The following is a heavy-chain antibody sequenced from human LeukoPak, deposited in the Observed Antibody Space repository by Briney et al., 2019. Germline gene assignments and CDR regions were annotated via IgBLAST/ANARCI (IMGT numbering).Heavy chain of an antibody. V-gene: IGHV3-30-3*01. J-gene: IGHJ5*02. D-gene: IGHD3-22*01. CDR2: TSYDGNNK. Sequence: GGSLRLSCAASGFTFSSFAIHWVRQAPGKGLEWVAVTSYDGNNKQYADSVKGRFTISRDNSKHTLYLQMNSLRVDDTAVYHCARDWSDYYDSSGYYYNWFDPWGQGTLVTVSS. CDR1: GFTFSSFA. CDR3: ARDWSDYYDSSGYYYNWFDP.